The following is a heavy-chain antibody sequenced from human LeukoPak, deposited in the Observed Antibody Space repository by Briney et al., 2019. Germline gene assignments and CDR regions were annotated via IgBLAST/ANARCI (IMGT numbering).Heavy chain of an antibody. D-gene: IGHD5-18*01. Sequence: PGESLKISCKGSGYSFTNYWIGWVRQMPGKGLEWMGIIYPGDSDTRYSPSFQGQVTISADKSISTAYLQWSSLKASDTAMYYCARHGRIQLWEHDYWGQGTLVTVSS. V-gene: IGHV5-51*01. CDR1: GYSFTNYW. J-gene: IGHJ4*02. CDR2: IYPGDSDT. CDR3: ARHGRIQLWEHDY.